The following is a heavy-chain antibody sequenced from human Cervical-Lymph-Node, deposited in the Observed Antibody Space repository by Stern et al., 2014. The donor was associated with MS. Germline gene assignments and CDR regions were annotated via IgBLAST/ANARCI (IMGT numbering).Heavy chain of an antibody. V-gene: IGHV3-15*01. Sequence: VQLVESGGGLVKPGGSLRLSCAASGLTFRNAWMSWVRQAPGKGLEWVGRVKSKADCGTTDYAAPVKGRFTITRDDSKNTMYLQMKSLRTEDTAMYYCSTEKGDYVGVLFDYWGQGALVTVSS. J-gene: IGHJ4*02. CDR1: GLTFRNAW. CDR2: VKSKADCGTT. CDR3: STEKGDYVGVLFDY. D-gene: IGHD4-17*01.